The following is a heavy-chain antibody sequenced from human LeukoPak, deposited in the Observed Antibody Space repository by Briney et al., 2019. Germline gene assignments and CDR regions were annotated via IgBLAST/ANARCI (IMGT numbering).Heavy chain of an antibody. Sequence: SETLSLTCSVSGGSISSSSYYWGWLRQPPGKGLEWIGSIYYRGSTYHNPSLKSRVTISVDTSKNQFSLKLSSVTAADTAVYYCASWSDAFDIWGQGTMVTVSS. CDR3: ASWSDAFDI. D-gene: IGHD2-15*01. CDR2: IYYRGST. CDR1: GGSISSSSYY. V-gene: IGHV4-39*07. J-gene: IGHJ3*02.